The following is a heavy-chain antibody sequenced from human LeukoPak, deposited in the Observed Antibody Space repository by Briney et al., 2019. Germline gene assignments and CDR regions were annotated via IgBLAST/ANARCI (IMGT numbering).Heavy chain of an antibody. CDR2: LDPEDGET. CDR1: GYTLTELS. V-gene: IGHV1-24*01. J-gene: IGHJ4*02. D-gene: IGHD6-6*01. Sequence: GASVKVSCKVSGYTLTELSMHWVRQAPGKGLEWMGGLDPEDGETIYAQKFQGRVTMTEDTSTGTAYMELSSLRSEDTAVYYCARAPYSSSYYFDYWGQGTLVTVSS. CDR3: ARAPYSSSYYFDY.